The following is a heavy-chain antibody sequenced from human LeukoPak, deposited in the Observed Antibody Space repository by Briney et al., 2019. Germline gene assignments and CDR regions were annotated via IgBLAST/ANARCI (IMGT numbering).Heavy chain of an antibody. V-gene: IGHV1-2*04. J-gene: IGHJ4*02. CDR1: GYTFTGYY. D-gene: IGHD3-16*02. CDR3: ARSDVTFGGVIATFDY. CDR2: INPNSGGT. Sequence: GASVKVSCKASGYTFTGYYMHWVRQAPGQGLEWMGWINPNSGGTNYAQKFQGWVTMTRDTSISTAYMELSRLRSDDTAVYYCARSDVTFGGVIATFDYWGQGTLVTVSS.